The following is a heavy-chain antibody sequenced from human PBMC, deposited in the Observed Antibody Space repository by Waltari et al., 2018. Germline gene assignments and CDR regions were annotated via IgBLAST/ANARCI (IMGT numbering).Heavy chain of an antibody. V-gene: IGHV3-49*03. CDR1: GFTFGDYA. D-gene: IGHD2-21*01. Sequence: EVQLVESGGGLVQPGRSLRLSCTASGFTFGDYAMSWSRQAPGKGLEWVGFIRSKAYGGTTEYAASVKGRFTISRDDSKSIAYLQMNSLKTEDTAVYYCTRVEGEAGAFDIWGQGTMVTVSS. CDR2: IRSKAYGGTT. CDR3: TRVEGEAGAFDI. J-gene: IGHJ3*02.